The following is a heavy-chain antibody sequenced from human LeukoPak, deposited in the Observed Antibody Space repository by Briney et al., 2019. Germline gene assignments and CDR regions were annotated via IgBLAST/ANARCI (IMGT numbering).Heavy chain of an antibody. CDR3: ARVPYGSGSYSLMYDY. CDR1: GDSVSSNSAA. D-gene: IGHD3-10*01. CDR2: TYYRSKWYN. Sequence: SHTHSLTSAISGDSVSSNSAAWNWIRQSPSRVLDWLGSTYYRSKWYNDYAVSVKSRLTIHPDTSKNQFSLQLNSVTPEDTAVYYCARVPYGSGSYSLMYDYWGQGTLVTVSS. J-gene: IGHJ4*02. V-gene: IGHV6-1*01.